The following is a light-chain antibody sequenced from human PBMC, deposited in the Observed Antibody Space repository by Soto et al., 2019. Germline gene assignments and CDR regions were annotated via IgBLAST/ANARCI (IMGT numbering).Light chain of an antibody. CDR3: QQYIHWPPHT. V-gene: IGKV3-15*01. Sequence: EIVLTQSPATLSVSPGERATLSCRASQSVRSNLAWYQQKPGQGPRLLIFGASSRATDIPARFSGSGSGTEFTLPISSLLSAEFTVYYCQQYIHWPPHTFGGGTKVDIK. J-gene: IGKJ4*01. CDR1: QSVRSN. CDR2: GAS.